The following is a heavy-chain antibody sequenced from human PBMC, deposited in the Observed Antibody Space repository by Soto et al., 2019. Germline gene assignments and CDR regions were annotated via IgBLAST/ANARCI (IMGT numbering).Heavy chain of an antibody. CDR3: AREGGNLNWFDP. Sequence: GGSLRLSCTASGFTFVDSGMHWVRQRPGQGLEWVSSISYNSSSIYYADSVKGRFTISRDNAKNSLYLQMNSLRDEDTAVYYCAREGGNLNWFDPWGQGTLVTVSS. CDR2: ISYNSSSI. CDR1: GFTFVDSG. J-gene: IGHJ5*02. D-gene: IGHD1-26*01. V-gene: IGHV3-48*02.